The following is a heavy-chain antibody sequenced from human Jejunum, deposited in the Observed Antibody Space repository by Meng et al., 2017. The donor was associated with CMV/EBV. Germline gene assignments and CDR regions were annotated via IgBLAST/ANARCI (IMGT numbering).Heavy chain of an antibody. Sequence: FNAYGMSWVRQAPGKGLEWVSAISATGGHTYYADSVKGRFTLSRDNSKNILYLQMNNLRAEDTAIYYCARALGFGVVLPNYDAFDIWGQGTMVTVSS. J-gene: IGHJ3*02. CDR1: FNAYG. CDR2: ISATGGHT. CDR3: ARALGFGVVLPNYDAFDI. D-gene: IGHD3-3*01. V-gene: IGHV3-23*01.